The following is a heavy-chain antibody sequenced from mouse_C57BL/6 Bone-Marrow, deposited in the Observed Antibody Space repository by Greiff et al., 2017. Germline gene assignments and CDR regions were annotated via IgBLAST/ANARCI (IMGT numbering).Heavy chain of an antibody. CDR1: GYTFTSYC. D-gene: IGHD2-4*01. Sequence: VQLLQPGADLVRPGSSVKLSCTASGYTFTSYCMAWVRQTPGQGLEWIGNIYPSDSDTHYPHTLKDKVTFTGDKSTSTAYLQLSSLTSEDAAVYYCARGDYDYSYAMDYWGQGTSVTVSS. CDR3: ARGDYDYSYAMDY. V-gene: IGHV1-61*01. CDR2: IYPSDSDT. J-gene: IGHJ4*01.